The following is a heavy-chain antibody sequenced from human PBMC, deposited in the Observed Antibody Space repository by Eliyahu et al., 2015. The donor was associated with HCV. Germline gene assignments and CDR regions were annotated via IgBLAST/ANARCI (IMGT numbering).Heavy chain of an antibody. CDR1: GGSISSYY. J-gene: IGHJ4*02. D-gene: IGHD3-9*01. V-gene: IGHV4-4*07. CDR2: IYTSGST. CDR3: ASTQADILTGYYQNYFDY. Sequence: QVQLQESGPGLVKPSETLSLTCTVSGGSISSYYWSWIRQPAGKGLEWIGRIYTSGSTNYNPSLKSRVTMSVDTSKNQSSLKLSSVTAADTAVYYCASTQADILTGYYQNYFDYWGQGTLVTVSS.